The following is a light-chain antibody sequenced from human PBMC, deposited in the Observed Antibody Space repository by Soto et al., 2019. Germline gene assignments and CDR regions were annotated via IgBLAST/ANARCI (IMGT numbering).Light chain of an antibody. J-gene: IGLJ1*01. Sequence: QSVLTQPASVSGSPGQSITISCTGASSDVGGFDHVSWYQQHPGKVPRLMIYDVSSRPSGVSDHFSGSKSGNTASLTISGLQVEDEADYYCNSITTTTTYVFGTGTKVT. CDR3: NSITTTTTYV. CDR1: SSDVGGFDH. CDR2: DVS. V-gene: IGLV2-14*03.